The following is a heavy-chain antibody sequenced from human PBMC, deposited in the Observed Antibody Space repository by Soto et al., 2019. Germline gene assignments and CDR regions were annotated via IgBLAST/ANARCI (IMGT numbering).Heavy chain of an antibody. CDR2: ISATSSSI. CDR3: ASRLAYCAGDCY. V-gene: IGHV3-48*02. CDR1: GFSFSRYS. D-gene: IGHD2-21*02. Sequence: EVNLVESGGGLVQPWGSGRLSCEASGFSFSRYSMVWVRQAPGKGLQWVSYISATSSSIYYADSVKGRFTTSRDNAENTLYLQMNSLRDEDTAVYYCASRLAYCAGDCYWGHGTLVTVSS. J-gene: IGHJ4*01.